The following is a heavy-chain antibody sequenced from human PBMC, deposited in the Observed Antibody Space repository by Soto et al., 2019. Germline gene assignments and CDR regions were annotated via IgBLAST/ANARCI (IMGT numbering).Heavy chain of an antibody. CDR3: ARATYSNHPYYFYGVDV. CDR2: INHSGST. J-gene: IGHJ6*02. CDR1: GGSFSGYY. Sequence: PWETLSLTCAVYGGSFSGYYWTWIRQPPGAGLEWIGEINHSGSTNYNPSLKSRVTISVDNSKNQFSLKLTSVTAADTAVYYCARATYSNHPYYFYGVDVWGQGTTVTVSS. V-gene: IGHV4-34*01. D-gene: IGHD4-4*01.